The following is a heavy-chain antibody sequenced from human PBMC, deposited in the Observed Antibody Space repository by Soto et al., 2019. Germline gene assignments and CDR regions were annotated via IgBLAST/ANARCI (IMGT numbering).Heavy chain of an antibody. CDR1: GYTFTSYG. D-gene: IGHD4-17*01. J-gene: IGHJ3*02. Sequence: QVQLVQSGAEVKKPGASVKVSCKASGYTFTSYGISWVRQAPGQGLEWMGWISAYNGNTNYAQKLQGRVTMTTDTSMSTAYMELRSLRSDDTAVYYCARRLSSDYGGNCDDAFDIWGQGTMVTVSS. V-gene: IGHV1-18*01. CDR3: ARRLSSDYGGNCDDAFDI. CDR2: ISAYNGNT.